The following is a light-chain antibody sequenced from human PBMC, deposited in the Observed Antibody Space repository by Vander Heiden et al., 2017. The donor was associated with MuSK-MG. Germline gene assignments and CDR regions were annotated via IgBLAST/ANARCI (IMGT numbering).Light chain of an antibody. CDR2: NDA. Sequence: SYVLIQPPSVSVAPGETATLTCGGNNIASQTLHWSQQKPGQAPVLVIYNDADRPSGIPERFSGFSSGNTATLTIRRVEVEDEADYYCHLWDSSSDHLIFGGGTKLTVI. CDR3: HLWDSSSDHLI. V-gene: IGLV3-21*02. CDR1: NIASQT. J-gene: IGLJ2*01.